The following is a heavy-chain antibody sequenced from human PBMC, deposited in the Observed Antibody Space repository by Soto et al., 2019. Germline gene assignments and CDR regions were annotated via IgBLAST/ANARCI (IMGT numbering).Heavy chain of an antibody. CDR3: ARDRVESGYPEYFQH. CDR1: GFTFSSYD. Sequence: PGGSLRLSCAASGFTFSSYDMPWVRQATGKGLEWVSAIGTAGDTYYPGSVKGRFTISRDNSKNTLYLQMNSLRAEDTAVYYCARDRVESGYPEYFQHWGQGTLVTVSS. D-gene: IGHD3-22*01. CDR2: IGTAGDT. J-gene: IGHJ1*01. V-gene: IGHV3-13*01.